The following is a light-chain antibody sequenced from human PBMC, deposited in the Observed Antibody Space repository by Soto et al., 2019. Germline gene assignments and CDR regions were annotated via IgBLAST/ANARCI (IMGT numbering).Light chain of an antibody. CDR3: QQLNSYPLT. CDR2: AAS. V-gene: IGKV1-9*01. CDR1: QGISSY. Sequence: IQLTQSPSFLSASVGDRVTITCRASQGISSYFAWYQQKPRKAPKLLIYAASTLQSGVPSRFSGGGSGTEFTLTISSLQPEDFATYYCQQLNSYPLTFGGGTKVEI. J-gene: IGKJ4*01.